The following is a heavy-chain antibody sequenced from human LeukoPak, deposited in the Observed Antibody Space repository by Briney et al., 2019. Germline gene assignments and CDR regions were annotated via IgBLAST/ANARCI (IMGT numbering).Heavy chain of an antibody. CDR3: ARDHYYDSSGYPLFQH. CDR2: INPNSGGT. D-gene: IGHD3-22*01. V-gene: IGHV1-2*02. Sequence: ASVKVSCKASGYIFTGYYMHWVRQAPGQGLEWMGWINPNSGGTNYAQKFQGRVTMTRDTSISTAYMELSRLRSDDTAVYYCARDHYYDSSGYPLFQHWGQGTLVTVSS. J-gene: IGHJ1*01. CDR1: GYIFTGYY.